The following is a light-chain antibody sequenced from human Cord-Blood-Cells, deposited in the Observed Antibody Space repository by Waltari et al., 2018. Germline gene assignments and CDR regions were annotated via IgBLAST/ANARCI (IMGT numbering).Light chain of an antibody. J-gene: IGLJ2*01. CDR2: DVS. CDR1: SSDVGGYNY. CDR3: SSYTSSSTRV. Sequence: QSALTQPASVSGSPGQSITISCTGTSSDVGGYNYVSWYQQHPGKAPKLMIYDVSNRPSGFSNRFSGSKSGNTASLTISGLQTEDEAYYYCSSYTSSSTRVFGGGTKLTVL. V-gene: IGLV2-14*01.